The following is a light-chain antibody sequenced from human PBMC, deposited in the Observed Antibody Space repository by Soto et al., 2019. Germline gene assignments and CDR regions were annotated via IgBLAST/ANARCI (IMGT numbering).Light chain of an antibody. CDR1: QSVSSN. J-gene: IGKJ1*01. CDR3: LQYNNWPPAWT. Sequence: EIVMTQSPATLSLSPGERATLSCRASQSVSSNLAWYQQKPGQAPRLLIYGASTRATGIPARFSGSGSGTEFTLTISSLQSEDFAVYYCLQYNNWPPAWTFGQGTKVEIE. V-gene: IGKV3-15*01. CDR2: GAS.